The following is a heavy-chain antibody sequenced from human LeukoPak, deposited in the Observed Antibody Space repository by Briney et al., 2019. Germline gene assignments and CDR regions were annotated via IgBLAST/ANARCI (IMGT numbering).Heavy chain of an antibody. V-gene: IGHV3-23*01. CDR1: GFTFTNYA. J-gene: IGHJ4*02. CDR3: AKDWSAAH. D-gene: IGHD2-15*01. CDR2: ISVGGTKT. Sequence: GGSLRLSCAASGFTFTNYAMIWVRQTTGKGLEWVSAISVGGTKTHYADSVRGRFSISRDDSKQTLYLQMSSLRAEDTAVYYCAKDWSAAHWGQGALVTVSS.